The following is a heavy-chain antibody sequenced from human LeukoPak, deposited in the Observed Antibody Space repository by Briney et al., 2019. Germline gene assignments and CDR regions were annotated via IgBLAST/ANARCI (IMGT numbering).Heavy chain of an antibody. Sequence: PGESLKISCKGSGYIFTTYWIGWVRQMPGKGLEWMGIIYPGDSDTRYSPSFQGQVTISADKSVNTAYLHWSSLKASDTAMYYCARGSGYGYNWLDPWGQGTLVTVSS. CDR2: IYPGDSDT. V-gene: IGHV5-51*01. D-gene: IGHD5-12*01. CDR1: GYIFTTYW. J-gene: IGHJ5*02. CDR3: ARGSGYGYNWLDP.